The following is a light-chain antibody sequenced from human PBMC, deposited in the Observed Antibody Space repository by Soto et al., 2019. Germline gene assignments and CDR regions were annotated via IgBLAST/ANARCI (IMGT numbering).Light chain of an antibody. CDR2: SNH. V-gene: IGLV1-44*01. J-gene: IGLJ2*01. CDR3: SAWDDSLVVV. CDR1: SSNIGSNS. Sequence: QTLLTQPPSASGTPGQTVTISCSGSSSNIGSNSVNWFQHLPGAVPKLLIFSNHQRPSGVPDRFSGSKSGTSDSLAISGLQTEDEADYYCSAWDDSLVVVFGGGTKVTV.